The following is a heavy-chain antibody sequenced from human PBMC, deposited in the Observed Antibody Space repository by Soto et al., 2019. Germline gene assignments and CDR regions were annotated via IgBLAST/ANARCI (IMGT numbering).Heavy chain of an antibody. CDR1: GYTFTSYG. CDR2: ISGYNGDT. J-gene: IGHJ4*02. V-gene: IGHV1-18*04. Sequence: QVQLVQSGAEVKKPGASVKVSCKASGYTFTSYGITWVRQAPGQGLEWMGWISGYNGDTNYAQKFQGRVTMTTDTPTTTADMEVRSLRSDDTAVYYCARAPQTVPGAGSWYWGQGTLVTVSS. CDR3: ARAPQTVPGAGSWY. D-gene: IGHD6-13*01.